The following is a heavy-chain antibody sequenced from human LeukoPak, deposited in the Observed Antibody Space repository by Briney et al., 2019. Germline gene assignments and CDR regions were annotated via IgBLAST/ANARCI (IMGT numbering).Heavy chain of an antibody. D-gene: IGHD3-22*01. V-gene: IGHV3-23*01. CDR3: AKNYYDSSGYYRWFDP. J-gene: IGHJ5*02. Sequence: PGGSLTLSCAASGFTFNSYAMSWVRQAPGKGLEWVSAISGSGGSTYYADSGKGRFTISRDNAKNTLYLQMNSLRAEDTAVYYCAKNYYDSSGYYRWFDPWGQGTLVTVSS. CDR2: ISGSGGST. CDR1: GFTFNSYA.